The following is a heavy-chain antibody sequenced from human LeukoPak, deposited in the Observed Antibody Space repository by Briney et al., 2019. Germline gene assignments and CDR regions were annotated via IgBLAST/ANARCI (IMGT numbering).Heavy chain of an antibody. J-gene: IGHJ5*02. D-gene: IGHD3-9*01. CDR3: SRLGGNAYEILACYYQDNRFDP. CDR2: IYYSGST. CDR1: GGSISSYY. Sequence: SETLSLTCTVSGGSISSYYWSWIRQPPGKGLEWIGYIYYSGSTNYNPSLKSRVTISVDTSKNQFSLKLSSVTAADTAGYYLSRLGGNAYEILACYYQDNRFDPLGQGTLVTISS. V-gene: IGHV4-59*08.